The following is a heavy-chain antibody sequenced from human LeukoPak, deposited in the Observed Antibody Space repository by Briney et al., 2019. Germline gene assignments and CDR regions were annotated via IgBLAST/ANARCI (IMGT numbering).Heavy chain of an antibody. CDR3: ARYHTALNY. Sequence: RPGGSLRLSCVASGFSVSSDYMTWVRQAPGKGLEWVSVLYSVGSTYYADSVKGRFTISRDNSKNTLYLQMNNLRVEDTAVYYCARYHTALNYWGQGTLVTAFS. J-gene: IGHJ4*02. V-gene: IGHV3-53*01. CDR1: GFSVSSDY. D-gene: IGHD5-18*01. CDR2: LYSVGST.